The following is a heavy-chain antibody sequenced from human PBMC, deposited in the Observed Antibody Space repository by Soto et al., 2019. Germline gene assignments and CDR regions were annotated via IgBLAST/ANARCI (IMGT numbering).Heavy chain of an antibody. CDR3: ARGSSGYDGEYYYYYYGMDV. CDR1: GGSVSSGSYY. V-gene: IGHV4-61*01. J-gene: IGHJ6*02. CDR2: SYYSGST. D-gene: IGHD3-22*01. Sequence: PSETLSLTCTVFGGSVSSGSYYWSWIRQPPGKGLEWIGYSYYSGSTNYNPSLKSRVTISVDTSKNQFSLKLSSVTAADTAVYYCARGSSGYDGEYYYYYYGMDVWGQGTTVTVSS.